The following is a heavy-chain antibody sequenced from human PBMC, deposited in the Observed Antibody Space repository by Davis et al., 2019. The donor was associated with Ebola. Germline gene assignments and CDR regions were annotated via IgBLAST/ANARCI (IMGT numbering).Heavy chain of an antibody. Sequence: AASVKVSCKASGYTFSTYAIHWLRQAPGQRLEWMGLINAAKGNTKYSQKFQGRVTMTRDTSAGTAYMEMSSLTSEDTAVYYCARTFMGGWLFDYWGQGTLVTVSS. V-gene: IGHV1-3*01. CDR3: ARTFMGGWLFDY. D-gene: IGHD1-26*01. J-gene: IGHJ4*02. CDR2: INAAKGNT. CDR1: GYTFSTYA.